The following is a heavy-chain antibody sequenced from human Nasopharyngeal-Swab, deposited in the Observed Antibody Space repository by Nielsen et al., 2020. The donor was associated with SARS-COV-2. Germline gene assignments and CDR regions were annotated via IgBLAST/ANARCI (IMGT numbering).Heavy chain of an antibody. CDR1: GGSISSSSYY. V-gene: IGHV4-39*07. D-gene: IGHD3-10*01. Sequence: SETLSLTCTVSGGSISSSSYYWGWIRQPPGKGLEWIGSIYYSGSTYYNPSLKSRVTISVDTSKNQFSLKLSSVTAADTAVYYCARDGGRGGIWNYYYYYLDVWGKGTTVTVSS. CDR2: IYYSGST. J-gene: IGHJ6*03. CDR3: ARDGGRGGIWNYYYYYLDV.